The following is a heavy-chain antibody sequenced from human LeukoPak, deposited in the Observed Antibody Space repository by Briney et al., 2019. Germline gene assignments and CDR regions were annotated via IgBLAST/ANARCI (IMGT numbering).Heavy chain of an antibody. CDR2: IWYDGTNK. V-gene: IGHV3-33*01. J-gene: IGHJ4*02. D-gene: IGHD1-20*01. Sequence: GGSLRLSYAASGFFFSSYGMHWVRQAPGKGLEWVALIWYDGTNKYYTDSVKGRFTISRDNSNNTLYLEMSSLRAEDTAVYYCARAHYNWNEPPFDHWGQGVLVTVSS. CDR3: ARAHYNWNEPPFDH. CDR1: GFFFSSYG.